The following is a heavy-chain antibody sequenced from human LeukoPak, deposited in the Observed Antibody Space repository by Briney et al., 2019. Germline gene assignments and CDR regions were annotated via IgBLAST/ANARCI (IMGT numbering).Heavy chain of an antibody. D-gene: IGHD1-26*01. CDR3: ARDKREVGATGFDI. Sequence: SETLSLTCTVSGGSISSRGSYWGWIRQPPGKGLEWIGNIYNSGGTFYNPSLRSRVTISIDTSKNQFSLKLSSVTAADTAVYYCARDKREVGATGFDIWGQGTMVTVSS. V-gene: IGHV4-39*07. J-gene: IGHJ3*02. CDR1: GGSISSRGSY. CDR2: IYNSGGT.